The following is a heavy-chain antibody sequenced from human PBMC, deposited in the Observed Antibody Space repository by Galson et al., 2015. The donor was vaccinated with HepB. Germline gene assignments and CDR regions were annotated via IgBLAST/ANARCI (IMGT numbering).Heavy chain of an antibody. CDR1: GYTFTSYG. V-gene: IGHV1-18*04. D-gene: IGHD3-10*01. J-gene: IGHJ4*02. CDR2: ISAYNGNT. CDR3: ARDHYGSGSYYNNTSNY. Sequence: SVKVSCKASGYTFTSYGISWVRQAPGQGLEWMGWISAYNGNTNYAQKLQGRVTMTTDTSTSTAYMELRSLRSDDTAVYYCARDHYGSGSYYNNTSNYWGQGTLVTVSS.